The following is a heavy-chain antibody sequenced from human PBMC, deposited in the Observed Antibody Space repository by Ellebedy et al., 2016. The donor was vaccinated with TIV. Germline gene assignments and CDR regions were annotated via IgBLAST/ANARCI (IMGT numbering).Heavy chain of an antibody. V-gene: IGHV3-9*01. CDR2: INGDGSGA. D-gene: IGHD3-22*01. CDR3: AKDRDPSGYLDAFEI. CDR1: GFSFDDYA. Sequence: SLKISXAASGFSFDDYAMHWVRQAPGKGLEWVSRINGDGSGATYADSVKGRFTISRDNAKNSLYLQMNSLRAEDTALYYCAKDRDPSGYLDAFEIWGQGTMVTVSS. J-gene: IGHJ3*02.